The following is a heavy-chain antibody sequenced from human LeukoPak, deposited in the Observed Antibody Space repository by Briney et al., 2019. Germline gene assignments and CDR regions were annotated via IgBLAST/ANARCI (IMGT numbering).Heavy chain of an antibody. J-gene: IGHJ4*01. Sequence: SETLRLTCTVSGASLSGFFWSWIRQPPGKGLEWIGYIYNSGSTTYRPSLTSRVTISEDTCNNQFSLKMKFVTAADTAVYYCAKASPNLSPPDYWGQGSLATVSS. V-gene: IGHV4-4*09. CDR1: GASLSGFF. D-gene: IGHD1-1*01. CDR3: AKASPNLSPPDY. CDR2: IYNSGST.